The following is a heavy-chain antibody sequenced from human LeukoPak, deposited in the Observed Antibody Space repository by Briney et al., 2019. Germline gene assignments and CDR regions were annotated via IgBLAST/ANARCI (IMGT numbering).Heavy chain of an antibody. V-gene: IGHV3-30*18. D-gene: IGHD4-23*01. J-gene: IGHJ3*02. CDR2: TLYDGRSE. CDR1: GFTFSNYG. CDR3: AKRVGGNSGAFDM. Sequence: PGGSLRLSCAASGFTFSNYGMHWVRLAPGKGLEWVAYTLYDGRSENYAESVKGRFTISRDNSKSTLFLQMNSLRAEDSAVYYCAKRVGGNSGAFDMWGQGTMVTVSS.